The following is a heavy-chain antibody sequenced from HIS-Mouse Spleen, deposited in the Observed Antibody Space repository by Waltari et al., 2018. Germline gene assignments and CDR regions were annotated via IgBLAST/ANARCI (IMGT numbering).Heavy chain of an antibody. CDR2: IYYSGRT. V-gene: IGHV4-39*07. D-gene: IGHD6-13*01. CDR3: AREIPYSSSWYDWYFDL. Sequence: QLQLQESGPGLVKPSETLSLTCTVSGGSISSSSYYWGWIRQPPGKGLEWIGSIYYSGRTYYNPSRKSRVTISGDTAKNQFSLKRSSVTAADTAVYYCAREIPYSSSWYDWYFDLWGRGTLVTVSS. J-gene: IGHJ2*01. CDR1: GGSISSSSYY.